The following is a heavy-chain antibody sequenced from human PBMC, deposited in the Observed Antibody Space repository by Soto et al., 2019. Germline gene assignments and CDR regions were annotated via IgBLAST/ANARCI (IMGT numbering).Heavy chain of an antibody. CDR3: ARDGADDPDAFDI. Sequence: PSETLSLTCTVSGGSISSGGYYWSWLRQHPGKGLEWIGYIYYSGSTYYNPSLKSRVTISVDTSKNQFSLKLSSVTAADTAVYYCARDGADDPDAFDIWGQGTMVTVSS. V-gene: IGHV4-31*03. J-gene: IGHJ3*02. CDR2: IYYSGST. D-gene: IGHD1-26*01. CDR1: GGSISSGGYY.